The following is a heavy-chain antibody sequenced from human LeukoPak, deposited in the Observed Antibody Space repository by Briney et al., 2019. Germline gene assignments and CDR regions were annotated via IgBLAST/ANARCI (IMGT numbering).Heavy chain of an antibody. CDR3: AKGQYYYDSSGIDY. Sequence: PGGSLRLSCAASGFTFSSYSMNWVRQAPGKGLEWVSSISSSSSYIYYADSVKGRFTISRDNSKNTLYLQMNSLRAEDTAVYYCAKGQYYYDSSGIDYWGQGTLVTVSS. CDR1: GFTFSSYS. CDR2: ISSSSSYI. V-gene: IGHV3-21*04. J-gene: IGHJ4*02. D-gene: IGHD3-22*01.